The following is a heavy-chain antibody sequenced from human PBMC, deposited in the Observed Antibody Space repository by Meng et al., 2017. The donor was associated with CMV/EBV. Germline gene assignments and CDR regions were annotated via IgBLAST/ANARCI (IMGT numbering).Heavy chain of an antibody. J-gene: IGHJ5*02. CDR1: GFTFTSSA. Sequence: SVKVSCKASGFTFTSSAVQWVRQARGQRLEWIGWIVVGSGNTNYAQKFQERVTITRDMSTSTAYMELSSLRSEDTAVYYCAKEGLEYLAAGYNWFDPWGQGTLVTVSS. CDR3: AKEGLEYLAAGYNWFDP. D-gene: IGHD6-13*01. V-gene: IGHV1-58*01. CDR2: IVVGSGNT.